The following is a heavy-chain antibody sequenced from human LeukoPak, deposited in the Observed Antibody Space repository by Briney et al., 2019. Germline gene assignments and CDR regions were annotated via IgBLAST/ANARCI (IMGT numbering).Heavy chain of an antibody. D-gene: IGHD1-1*01. Sequence: ASVKASCEASGYAFNRYGISWVRQAPGLGLEWLGWINTYSGNTKFAEKFQGRVTMTTDTSTSTVYLELTSLSSDDTAVYYCARDTPQHLKRFDLWGQGTLVTVSS. V-gene: IGHV1-18*01. CDR2: INTYSGNT. J-gene: IGHJ4*02. CDR1: GYAFNRYG. CDR3: ARDTPQHLKRFDL.